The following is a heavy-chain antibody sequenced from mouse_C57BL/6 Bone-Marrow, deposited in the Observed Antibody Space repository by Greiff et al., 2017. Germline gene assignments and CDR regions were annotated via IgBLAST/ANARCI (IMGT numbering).Heavy chain of an antibody. J-gene: IGHJ3*01. Sequence: QVQLQQPGAELVMPGASVKLSCKASGYTFTSYWMHWVKQRPGQGLEWIGEIDPSDSSTNYNQKFKGKSTLTVDKSSSTAYMQLSSLTSEDSAVYYCAREGDYYGSAFAYWGQGTLVTVAA. CDR3: AREGDYYGSAFAY. V-gene: IGHV1-69*01. D-gene: IGHD1-1*01. CDR2: IDPSDSST. CDR1: GYTFTSYW.